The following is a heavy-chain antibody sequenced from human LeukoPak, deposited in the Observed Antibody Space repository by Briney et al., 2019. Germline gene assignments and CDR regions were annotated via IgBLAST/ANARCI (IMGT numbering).Heavy chain of an antibody. Sequence: GGSLRLFCAASGFTFSSYAMSWGRQAPGKGLEWVSAISGSGGSTYYADSVKGRFTISRDNSKNTLYLQMNSLRAEDTAVYYCAKVVVRGGARGTYYFDYWGQGTLVTVSS. CDR3: AKVVVRGGARGTYYFDY. CDR2: ISGSGGST. CDR1: GFTFSSYA. V-gene: IGHV3-23*01. D-gene: IGHD3-10*01. J-gene: IGHJ4*02.